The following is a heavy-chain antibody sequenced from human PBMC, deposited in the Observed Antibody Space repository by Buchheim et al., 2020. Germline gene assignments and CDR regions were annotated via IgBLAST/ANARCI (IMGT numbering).Heavy chain of an antibody. J-gene: IGHJ4*02. D-gene: IGHD2-15*01. V-gene: IGHV2-5*02. CDR1: GFSLSTSGVG. Sequence: QITLKESGPTLVEPTQTLTLTCTFSGFSLSTSGVGEGWIRQPPGKALEWLALLYRDDDKRHNPSLKSRLPITKDTSKNQVVLTMTNMDPVDTATYYCAHRSVVAAYFDYWGQGTL. CDR2: LYRDDDK. CDR3: AHRSVVAAYFDY.